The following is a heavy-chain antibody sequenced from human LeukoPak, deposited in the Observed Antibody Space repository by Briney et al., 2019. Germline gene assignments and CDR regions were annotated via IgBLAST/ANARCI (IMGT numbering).Heavy chain of an antibody. J-gene: IGHJ4*02. D-gene: IGHD1-26*01. CDR1: GGSISTSNYY. V-gene: IGHV4-39*07. CDR2: IFYSGST. Sequence: PSETLSLTCTVSGGSISTSNYYWGWIRQPPGKGLEWIGNIFYSGSTYYSPSLRSRVTISLDTSRNQFSLKLSSVTAADTAVYYCAREGKSGSYYPMYYFDYWGQGTLVTVSS. CDR3: AREGKSGSYYPMYYFDY.